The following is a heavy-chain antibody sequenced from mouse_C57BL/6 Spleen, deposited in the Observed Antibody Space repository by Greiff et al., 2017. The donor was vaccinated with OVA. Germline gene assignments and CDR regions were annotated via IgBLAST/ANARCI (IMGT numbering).Heavy chain of an antibody. V-gene: IGHV1-50*01. CDR2: IDPSDSYT. D-gene: IGHD2-4*01. CDR3: ARWYDSFAY. J-gene: IGHJ3*01. CDR1: GYTFTSYW. Sequence: QVQLKQPGAELVKPGASVKLSCKASGYTFTSYWMQWVKQRPGQGLEWIGEIDPSDSYTNYNQKFKGKATLTVDTSSSTAYMQLSSLTSEDSAVYYCARWYDSFAYWGQGTLVTVSA.